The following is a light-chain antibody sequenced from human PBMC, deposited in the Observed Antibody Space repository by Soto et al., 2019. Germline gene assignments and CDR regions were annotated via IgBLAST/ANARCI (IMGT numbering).Light chain of an antibody. V-gene: IGKV1-12*01. Sequence: DIQMTQSPSSVSASVGDRVTITCRVSQVISSWLVWYQQKLGKAPKFLIYAASSLQSGVPSRFSGSGSGTDFTLTISSLQPEDFATYYCQQAHSFPHTFGQGTKLEIK. CDR1: QVISSW. CDR3: QQAHSFPHT. J-gene: IGKJ2*01. CDR2: AAS.